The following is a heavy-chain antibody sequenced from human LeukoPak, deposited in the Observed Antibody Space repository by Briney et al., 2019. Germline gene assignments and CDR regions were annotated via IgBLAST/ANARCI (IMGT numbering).Heavy chain of an antibody. J-gene: IGHJ5*02. CDR3: ARETPVVSGSSPNWFAP. CDR2: IYYSGTT. V-gene: IGHV4-39*07. CDR1: DGSISSSSYY. Sequence: PSETLSLTCTVSDGSISSSSYYWGWIRQPPGKGLEWIGSIYYSGTTYYNPSLKSRVAISVDTSKDQFSLKLSSVTATDTAVYYCARETPVVSGSSPNWFAPWGQGTLVTVSS. D-gene: IGHD3-10*01.